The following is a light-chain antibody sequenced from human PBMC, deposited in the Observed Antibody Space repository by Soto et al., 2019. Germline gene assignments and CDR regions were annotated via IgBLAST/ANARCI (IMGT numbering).Light chain of an antibody. V-gene: IGKV1-39*01. CDR3: QQSYSTPLT. CDR2: AAS. Sequence: IQMTQSPSSLSASVGYRVTITCGASQSISSYLNWYQQKPGKAPNTLMYAASSLQSGVPSRFSGSVSGTDFPLTISSLQPEDFATYYGQQSYSTPLTFGGGTKVDIK. CDR1: QSISSY. J-gene: IGKJ4*01.